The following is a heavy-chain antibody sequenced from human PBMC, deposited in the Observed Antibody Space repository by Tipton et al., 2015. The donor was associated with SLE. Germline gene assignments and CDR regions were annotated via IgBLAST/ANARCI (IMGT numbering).Heavy chain of an antibody. J-gene: IGHJ5*02. CDR2: LYTSGNT. D-gene: IGHD3-3*01. CDR1: GGSFSGYY. Sequence: TLSLTCAVYGGSFSGYYWSWIRQPAGKGLEWIGRLYTSGNTNDNPSLKSRVTMSVDTSKNHFSLKVNSVTAADTAVYYCARGGHYAWFGPWGQGFLVTVSS. V-gene: IGHV4-59*10. CDR3: ARGGHYAWFGP.